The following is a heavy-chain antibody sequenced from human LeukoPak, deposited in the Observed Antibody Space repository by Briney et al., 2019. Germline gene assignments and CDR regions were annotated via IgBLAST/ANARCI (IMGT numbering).Heavy chain of an antibody. J-gene: IGHJ4*02. CDR3: ARDPGDGSGIGGY. V-gene: IGHV3-21*01. Sequence: PGGSLRLSCAASGFTFSSYSMNWVRQAPGKGLEWVSSISSSSSYIYYADSVKGRFTISRDNAKNSLYLQMNSLRAEDTAVYYCARDPGDGSGIGGYWGQGTLVTVSS. CDR2: ISSSSSYI. CDR1: GFTFSSYS. D-gene: IGHD3-10*01.